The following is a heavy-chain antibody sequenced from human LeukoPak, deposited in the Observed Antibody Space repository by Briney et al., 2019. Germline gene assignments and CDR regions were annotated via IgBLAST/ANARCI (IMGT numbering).Heavy chain of an antibody. CDR1: GFTFSSYG. CDR3: AKATYYDILTGYGEAFDY. V-gene: IGHV3-33*06. Sequence: GGSLRLSCAASGFTFSSYGMHWVRQAPGKGLEWVAVIWYDGSNKYYADSVKGRFTISRDNSKNTLYLQMNSLRAEDTAVYYCAKATYYDILTGYGEAFDYWGQGTLVTVSS. J-gene: IGHJ4*02. CDR2: IWYDGSNK. D-gene: IGHD3-9*01.